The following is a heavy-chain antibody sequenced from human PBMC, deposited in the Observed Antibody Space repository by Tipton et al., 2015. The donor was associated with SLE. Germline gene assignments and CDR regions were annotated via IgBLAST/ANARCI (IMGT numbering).Heavy chain of an antibody. D-gene: IGHD2/OR15-2a*01. Sequence: SLRLSCAASGFTFSSYAMSWVRQAPGKGLEWVSAISGSGGSTYYADSVKGRFTISRDNSKNTLYLQMNSLRAEDTAVYFCARNGYCSSTTCYDYWGQGTLVTVSS. CDR1: GFTFSSYA. CDR3: ARNGYCSSTTCYDY. CDR2: ISGSGGST. J-gene: IGHJ4*02. V-gene: IGHV3-23*01.